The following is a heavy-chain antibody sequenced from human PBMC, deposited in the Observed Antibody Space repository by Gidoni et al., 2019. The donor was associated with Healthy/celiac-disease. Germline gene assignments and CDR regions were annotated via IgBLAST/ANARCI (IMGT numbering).Heavy chain of an antibody. D-gene: IGHD2-2*01. CDR1: GGSISSSSYY. Sequence: QLQLQASGPGLVKPSETLSLTCTVAGGSISSSSYYWGWIRQPPGTGLAGIGSIYYSGSPYYNPSLKSRVTISGDTTKNQFSLKLSSVTAADTAVYYCARHSCSSTSCDLYYYDGMDVWGQGTTVTVSS. CDR2: IYYSGSP. CDR3: ARHSCSSTSCDLYYYDGMDV. V-gene: IGHV4-39*01. J-gene: IGHJ6*02.